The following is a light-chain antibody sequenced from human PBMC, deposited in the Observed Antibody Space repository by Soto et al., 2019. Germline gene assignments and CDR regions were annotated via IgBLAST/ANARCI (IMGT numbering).Light chain of an antibody. V-gene: IGKV1-39*01. Sequence: DIQITQSPSSLSASVGDRVTITFLASQSIRSYLNWYQHKPGKAPNLLIHDATTLQTGVPSRFSGSGSGTAFTLTISSLQPEDFATYYCQKSFVTPRTFGQGTKVDIK. CDR1: QSIRSY. CDR2: DAT. CDR3: QKSFVTPRT. J-gene: IGKJ1*01.